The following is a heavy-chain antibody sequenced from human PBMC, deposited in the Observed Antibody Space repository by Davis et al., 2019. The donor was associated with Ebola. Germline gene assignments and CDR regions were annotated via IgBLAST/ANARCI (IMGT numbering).Heavy chain of an antibody. CDR1: GFTFSSYS. V-gene: IGHV3-21*01. CDR2: ISSSSSYI. CDR3: ARDQKYYDILTGFSD. Sequence: GESLKISCAASGFTFSSYSMNWVRQAPGKGLEWVSSISSSSSYIYYADSVKGRFTISRDNAKNSLYLQMNSLRAEDTAVYYCARDQKYYDILTGFSDWGQGTLVTVSS. D-gene: IGHD3-9*01. J-gene: IGHJ4*02.